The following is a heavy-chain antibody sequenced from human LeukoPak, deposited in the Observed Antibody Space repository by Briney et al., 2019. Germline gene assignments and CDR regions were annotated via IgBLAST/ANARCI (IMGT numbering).Heavy chain of an antibody. J-gene: IGHJ6*02. D-gene: IGHD2-2*01. CDR3: AGGCSSTSCSTDYYYYGMDV. CDR2: INHSGST. V-gene: IGHV4-34*01. Sequence: PSETLSLTCTVSGGSISSYYWSWIRQPPGKGLEWIGEINHSGSTNYNPSLKSRVTISVDTSKNQFSLKLSSVTAADTAVYYCAGGCSSTSCSTDYYYYGMDVWGQGTTVTVSS. CDR1: GGSISSYY.